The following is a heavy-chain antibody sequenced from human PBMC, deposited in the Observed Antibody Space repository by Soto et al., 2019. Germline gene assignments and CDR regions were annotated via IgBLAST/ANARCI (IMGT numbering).Heavy chain of an antibody. CDR3: AHSFGGYDYFDY. D-gene: IGHD5-12*01. V-gene: IGHV2-5*02. J-gene: IGHJ4*02. CDR2: IYWDDDK. CDR1: GFSLSTSGVG. Sequence: QITLKESGPTLVKPTQTLTLTCTFSGFSLSTSGVGVGWIRQPPGKALEWLALIYWDDDKRYSPSLKSRLTITKNTSKNPVVLTMTNMDPVDTATYYCAHSFGGYDYFDYWGQGTLVTVSS.